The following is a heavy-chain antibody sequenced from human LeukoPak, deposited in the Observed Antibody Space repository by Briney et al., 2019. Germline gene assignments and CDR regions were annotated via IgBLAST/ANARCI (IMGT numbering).Heavy chain of an antibody. D-gene: IGHD6-6*01. CDR1: GYTVTSYD. Sequence: ASVKVSCKASGYTVTSYDINWVRQATGQGLEWMGWMNPNSGNTGYAQKFQGRVTITTDESTSTAYMELSSLRSEDTAVYYCARPRLSSSGSHYYYSMDVWGKGTTVTVSS. CDR2: MNPNSGNT. J-gene: IGHJ6*03. V-gene: IGHV1-8*01. CDR3: ARPRLSSSGSHYYYSMDV.